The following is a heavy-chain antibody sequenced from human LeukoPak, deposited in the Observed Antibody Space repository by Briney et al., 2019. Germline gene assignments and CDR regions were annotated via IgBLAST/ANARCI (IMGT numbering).Heavy chain of an antibody. D-gene: IGHD2/OR15-2a*01. Sequence: PSETLSLTCTVSGGSISSSSYYWGWIRQPPGKGLEWIGSIYYSGRTYYNPSLKSRVTISVDTSKNQFSLKLSSVTAADTAVYYCARHVRRVNWFDPWGQGTLVTVSS. J-gene: IGHJ5*02. CDR1: GGSISSSSYY. V-gene: IGHV4-39*01. CDR3: ARHVRRVNWFDP. CDR2: IYYSGRT.